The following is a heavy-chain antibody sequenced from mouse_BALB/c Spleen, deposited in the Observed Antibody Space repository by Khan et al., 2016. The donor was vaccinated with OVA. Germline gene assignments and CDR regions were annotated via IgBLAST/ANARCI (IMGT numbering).Heavy chain of an antibody. CDR3: ARGPIEVHWYFDV. V-gene: IGHV1-61*01. CDR1: GYTFTSYW. CDR2: IDPSDSET. Sequence: QVQLQQPGAELVRPGASVKLSCKASGYTFTSYWMNWVKQRPGQGLEWIGMIDPSDSETHYNQMFKDKATLTVDKSSSTSYLQLSSLTSEDSAVYDWARGPIEVHWYFDVWGAGTTVTVSS. J-gene: IGHJ1*01.